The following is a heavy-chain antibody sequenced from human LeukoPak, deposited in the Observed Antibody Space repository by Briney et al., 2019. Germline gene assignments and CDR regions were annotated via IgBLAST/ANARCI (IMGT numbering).Heavy chain of an antibody. CDR3: AGSYYGGNSGPFDF. CDR2: IYTSGST. J-gene: IGHJ4*02. Sequence: PSETLSLTCTVSGGSIGSYYWSWIRQPPGKGLEWIGYIYTSGSTNYNPSLKSRVTISVDTSKNQFSLKLSSVTAADTAVCYCAGSYYGGNSGPFDFWGQGTLATVYS. D-gene: IGHD4-23*01. CDR1: GGSIGSYY. V-gene: IGHV4-4*09.